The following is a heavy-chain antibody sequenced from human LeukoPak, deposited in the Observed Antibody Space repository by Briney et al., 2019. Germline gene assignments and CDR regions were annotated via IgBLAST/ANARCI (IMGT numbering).Heavy chain of an antibody. J-gene: IGHJ6*02. D-gene: IGHD2-21*01. CDR1: GYTLTKLY. V-gene: IGHV1-24*01. Sequence: ASVKVSFKVSGYTLTKLYIHWVRQAPGKGLEWMGGFDPEDGETIYAQQFQGRVTMTEDTSSDTAYMKLKNLRSEDTAVYYCGTLRWHIIELHYYYAMDVWGQGTTVTVSS. CDR2: FDPEDGET. CDR3: GTLRWHIIELHYYYAMDV.